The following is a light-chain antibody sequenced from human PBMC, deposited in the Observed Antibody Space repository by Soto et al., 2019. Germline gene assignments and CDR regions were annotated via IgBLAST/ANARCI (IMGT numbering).Light chain of an antibody. Sequence: DIQMTQSPSSLSASLGDRVTITCRASQSISTCLNWYQQKPGKAPKLLIATASTLQSGVPSRFSGSGSGTDFTLSISSLQPEDIAIYFCQQGFMTPPYTFGQGTRLEIK. J-gene: IGKJ2*01. CDR3: QQGFMTPPYT. CDR2: TAS. CDR1: QSISTC. V-gene: IGKV1-39*01.